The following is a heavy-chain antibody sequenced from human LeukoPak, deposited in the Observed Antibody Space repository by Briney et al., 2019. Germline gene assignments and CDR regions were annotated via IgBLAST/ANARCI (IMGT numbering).Heavy chain of an antibody. CDR1: GGSVSSYY. D-gene: IGHD4-17*01. J-gene: IGHJ5*02. V-gene: IGHV4-59*02. CDR3: AREFLLNSLGTTVTIHWFDP. Sequence: SETLSLTCTVSGGSVSSYYWSWIRQPPGKGLEWIGYIYYSGSTNYNPSLKSRVTISVDTSKNQFSLKLSSVTAADTAVYYCAREFLLNSLGTTVTIHWFDPWGQGTLVTVSS. CDR2: IYYSGST.